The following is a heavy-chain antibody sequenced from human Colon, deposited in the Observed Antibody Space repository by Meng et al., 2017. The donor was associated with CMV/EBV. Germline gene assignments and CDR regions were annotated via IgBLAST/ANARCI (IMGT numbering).Heavy chain of an antibody. CDR2: INHSGST. Sequence: GSLRLSCAVYGGSFSGYYWSWIRQPPGKGLEWIGEINHSGSTNYNPSLKSRVTISVDTSKNQVSLKVNSVTAADTAMYYCVRGGGIGVADYWGQGTLVTVSS. CDR3: VRGGGIGVADY. J-gene: IGHJ4*02. V-gene: IGHV4-34*01. CDR1: GGSFSGYY. D-gene: IGHD6-19*01.